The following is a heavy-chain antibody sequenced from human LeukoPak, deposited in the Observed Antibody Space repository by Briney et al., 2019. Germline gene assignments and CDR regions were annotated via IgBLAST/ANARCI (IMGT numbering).Heavy chain of an antibody. V-gene: IGHV4-34*01. D-gene: IGHD3-22*01. J-gene: IGHJ6*02. CDR1: GGSFSDYY. CDR3: ARGPYYDSSTVFYYYGMDV. Sequence: SETLSLTCAVYGGSFSDYYWSWIRQPPGKGLEWIGEINHSGSTNYNPSLKGRVTISLDTSKDQFSLKLSSVTAADTAVYYCARGPYYDSSTVFYYYGMDVWGQGTTVTVSS. CDR2: INHSGST.